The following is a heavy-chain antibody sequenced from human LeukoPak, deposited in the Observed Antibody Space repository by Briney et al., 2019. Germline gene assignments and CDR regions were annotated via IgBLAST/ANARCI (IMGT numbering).Heavy chain of an antibody. CDR3: ARASHDYGDYSHFDY. D-gene: IGHD4-17*01. CDR2: IYTSGST. CDR1: GGSISSYH. Sequence: SETLSLTCTVSGGSISSYHWSWIRQPAGKGLEWIGRIYTSGSTNYNPSLKSRVTMSVDTSKNQFSLKLSSVTAADTAVYYCARASHDYGDYSHFDYWGQGTLVTVSS. J-gene: IGHJ4*02. V-gene: IGHV4-4*07.